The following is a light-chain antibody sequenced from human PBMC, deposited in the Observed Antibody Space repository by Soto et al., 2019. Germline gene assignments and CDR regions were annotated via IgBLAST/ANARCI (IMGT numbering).Light chain of an antibody. Sequence: EIVMMQSPATRSVSPGERATLSCRASQSVSSNLAWYQQKPGQAPRLLIYGASTRATGIPARFSGSGSGTDFTLTISSLQSEDFAVYYCQQYSNWPPITFGQGTRLEI. CDR1: QSVSSN. J-gene: IGKJ5*01. CDR3: QQYSNWPPIT. V-gene: IGKV3-15*01. CDR2: GAS.